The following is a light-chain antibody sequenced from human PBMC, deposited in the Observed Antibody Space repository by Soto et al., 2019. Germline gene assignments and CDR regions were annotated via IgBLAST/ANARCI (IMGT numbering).Light chain of an antibody. J-gene: IGKJ2*01. Sequence: DVVMTQSPLSLPVTLGQPASISCRSSQSLVYSDGNTYLNWFQQRPGQSPRCLIYKVSNRDSGVPDRFSGSGSGTDFTLKISRVEAEDVGIYYCMQGTHWPPTFCQGTNLEIK. CDR1: QSLVYSDGNTY. CDR2: KVS. V-gene: IGKV2-30*01. CDR3: MQGTHWPPT.